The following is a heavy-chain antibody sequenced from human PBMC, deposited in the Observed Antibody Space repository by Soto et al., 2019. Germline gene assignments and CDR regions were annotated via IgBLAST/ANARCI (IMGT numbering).Heavy chain of an antibody. J-gene: IGHJ4*02. Sequence: GGSLRLSCAASAFTFNTYAMTWVRQAPGKGLEWVSAISGSGGSTYYADSVKGRFTISRDNSKNTLYLQMNSLRAEDTAVYYCATPGAYHYDSSGYYYFDYWGQGTLVTVSS. CDR3: ATPGAYHYDSSGYYYFDY. V-gene: IGHV3-23*01. D-gene: IGHD3-22*01. CDR2: ISGSGGST. CDR1: AFTFNTYA.